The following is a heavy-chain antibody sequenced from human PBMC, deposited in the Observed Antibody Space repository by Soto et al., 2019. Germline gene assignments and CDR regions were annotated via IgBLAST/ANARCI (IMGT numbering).Heavy chain of an antibody. CDR1: GFTFSSYA. V-gene: IGHV3-23*01. D-gene: IGHD6-13*01. Sequence: GGSLRLSCAASGFTFSSYAMSWVRQAPGKGLEWVSAISGSGGSTYYADSVKGRFTISRDNSKNTLYLQMNSLRAEDTAVYYCAKFARSLQQLLLLNDGPLGDYYYYYGMDVWGQGTTVTVSS. J-gene: IGHJ6*02. CDR3: AKFARSLQQLLLLNDGPLGDYYYYYGMDV. CDR2: ISGSGGST.